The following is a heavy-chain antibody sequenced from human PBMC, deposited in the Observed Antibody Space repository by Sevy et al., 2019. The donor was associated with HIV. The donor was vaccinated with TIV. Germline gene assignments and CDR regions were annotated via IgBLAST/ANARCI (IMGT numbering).Heavy chain of an antibody. V-gene: IGHV3-7*01. CDR1: GFTFSANW. CDR3: AHETFGRFES. CDR2: IKADGSDK. J-gene: IGHJ4*02. Sequence: GGSLRLSCAASGFTFSANWRNWVRQAPGKGLEWVANIKADGSDKHYVDSVEGRFTISRDNAKNLLFLQMNSLRVEDTAVYYCAHETFGRFESWGQGTLVTVSS. D-gene: IGHD3-16*01.